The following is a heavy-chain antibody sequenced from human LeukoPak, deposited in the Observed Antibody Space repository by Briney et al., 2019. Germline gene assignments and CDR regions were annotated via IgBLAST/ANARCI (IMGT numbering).Heavy chain of an antibody. CDR2: IFYSGTT. D-gene: IGHD5/OR15-5a*01. V-gene: IGHV4-39*01. CDR3: ARPGSVFGVFDY. Sequence: SETLSLTCTVSGGSITNTGYFWGWIRQPPGKGLEWIGSIFYSGTTYYNPSLKSRVTISVDTSKNQFSLTLSSVTAADTAVYYCARPGSVFGVFDYWGQGTLVTVSS. CDR1: GGSITNTGYF. J-gene: IGHJ4*02.